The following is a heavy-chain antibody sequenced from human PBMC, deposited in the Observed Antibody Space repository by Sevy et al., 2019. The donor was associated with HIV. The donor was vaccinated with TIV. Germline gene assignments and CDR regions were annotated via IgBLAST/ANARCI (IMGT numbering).Heavy chain of an antibody. Sequence: GGSLRLSCGASGFSISTHAMNWVRQAPGRGLEWISGISATDGSTHYADSVKGRFTISRDNSKNTVHLQMNSLGAADTALYYCAAGDTAFLADLDFWGQGTLVTVSS. D-gene: IGHD5-18*01. CDR1: GFSISTHA. CDR2: ISATDGST. J-gene: IGHJ4*02. CDR3: AAGDTAFLADLDF. V-gene: IGHV3-23*01.